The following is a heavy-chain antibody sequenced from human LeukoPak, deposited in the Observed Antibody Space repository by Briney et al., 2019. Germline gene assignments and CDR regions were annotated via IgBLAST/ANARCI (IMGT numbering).Heavy chain of an antibody. V-gene: IGHV4-59*08. D-gene: IGHD5-12*01. CDR2: IYYSGST. Sequence: SETLSLTCTVSDGPISSYYWSWIRQPPGKGLEWIGYIYYSGSTNYNPSLKSRVTISVDTSKNQFSLKLSSVTAADTAVYYCARNLISSSGYVFDYWGQGTLVTVSS. CDR1: DGPISSYY. CDR3: ARNLISSSGYVFDY. J-gene: IGHJ4*02.